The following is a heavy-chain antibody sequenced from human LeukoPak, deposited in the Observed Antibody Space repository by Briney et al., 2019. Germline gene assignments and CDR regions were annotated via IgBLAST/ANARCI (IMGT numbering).Heavy chain of an antibody. V-gene: IGHV1-69*05. CDR1: GGTFISYA. D-gene: IGHD6-19*01. CDR2: IIPIFGTA. CDR3: ARGGYSSGNIDY. Sequence: SVKVSCKASGGTFISYAISWVRQAPGQGLEWMGGIIPIFGTANYAQKFQGRVTIITDESTSTAYMELSSLRSEDTAVYYCARGGYSSGNIDYWGQGTLVTVSS. J-gene: IGHJ4*02.